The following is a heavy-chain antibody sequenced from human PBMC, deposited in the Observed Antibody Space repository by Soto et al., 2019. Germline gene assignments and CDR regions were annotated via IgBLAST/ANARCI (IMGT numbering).Heavy chain of an antibody. J-gene: IGHJ6*02. CDR1: GFTFSSYG. D-gene: IGHD3-3*01. Sequence: AGGSLRLSCAASGFTFSSYGMHWVRQAPGKGLEWVAVIWYDGSNKYYADSVKGRFTISRDNSKNTLYLQMNSLRAEDTAVYYCARDYDFWSGYSTGPYYYGMDVWGQGTTVTVSS. CDR2: IWYDGSNK. CDR3: ARDYDFWSGYSTGPYYYGMDV. V-gene: IGHV3-33*01.